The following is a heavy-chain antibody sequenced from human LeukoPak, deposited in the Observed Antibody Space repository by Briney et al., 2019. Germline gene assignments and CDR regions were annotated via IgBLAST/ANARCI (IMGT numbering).Heavy chain of an antibody. Sequence: GGSLRLSCAASGFSFRDFSMHWVRQVPGKGLEWVSLISGDGGVTHYADSWRGRFTISRDNDKSSLFLQMNSLRVEDTAFYYCAKGNNSLSHNFDYWGQGTLVTVSS. J-gene: IGHJ4*02. CDR3: AKGNNSLSHNFDY. V-gene: IGHV3-43*02. CDR1: GFSFRDFS. CDR2: ISGDGGVT. D-gene: IGHD2/OR15-2a*01.